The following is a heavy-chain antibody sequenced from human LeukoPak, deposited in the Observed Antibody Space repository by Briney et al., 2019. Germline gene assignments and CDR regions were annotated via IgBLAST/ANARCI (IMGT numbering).Heavy chain of an antibody. CDR2: ISSSSSYI. CDR3: ARDSSRSRKNWFDP. Sequence: GSLRLSCAASGFTFSSYSMNWVRQAPGKGLEWVSSISSSSSYIYYADSVKGRLTISRDNAKNSLYLQMNSLRAEDTAVYYCARDSSRSRKNWFDPWGQGTLVTVSS. CDR1: GFTFSSYS. V-gene: IGHV3-21*01. J-gene: IGHJ5*02. D-gene: IGHD2-2*01.